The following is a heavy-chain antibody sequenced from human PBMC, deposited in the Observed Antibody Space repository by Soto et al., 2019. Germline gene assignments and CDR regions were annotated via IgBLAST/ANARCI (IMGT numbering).Heavy chain of an antibody. CDR1: GFTFSSYA. Sequence: PGGSLRLSCAASGFTFSSYAMSWVRQAPGKGLEWVSAISGSGGSTYYADSVKGRFTISRDNSKNTLYLQMNSLRAEDTAVYYCEKRTRDGVRYLNFDYWGQGTLVTVSS. D-gene: IGHD3-9*01. V-gene: IGHV3-23*01. J-gene: IGHJ4*02. CDR2: ISGSGGST. CDR3: EKRTRDGVRYLNFDY.